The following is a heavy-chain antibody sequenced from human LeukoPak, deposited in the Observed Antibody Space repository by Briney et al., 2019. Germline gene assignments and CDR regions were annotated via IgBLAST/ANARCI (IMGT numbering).Heavy chain of an antibody. J-gene: IGHJ4*02. CDR2: INTDESEK. CDR1: GFIFNRFL. CDR3: AREAY. Sequence: GGSLRLSCAASGFIFNRFLMSWVRQAPGKGPEWVASINTDESEKHYVGSVRGRFTISRDNAKNTLHLQMNSLRTEDTALYYCAREAYWGQGILVAVSS. V-gene: IGHV3-7*03.